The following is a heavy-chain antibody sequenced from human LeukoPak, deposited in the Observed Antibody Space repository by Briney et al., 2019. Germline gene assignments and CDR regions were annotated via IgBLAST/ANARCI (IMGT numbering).Heavy chain of an antibody. Sequence: SETLSLTCSVSGASMKNSFWSWIRQPPGKGLEWIGYISDSGNTNYNPSLKSRVTFSIDTSKGQFYLNLRSVTAADTALYFCARNRFYLTGAHYFDPWGRGTQVTVSS. CDR3: ARNRFYLTGAHYFDP. J-gene: IGHJ5*02. D-gene: IGHD2/OR15-2a*01. CDR2: ISDSGNT. CDR1: GASMKNSF. V-gene: IGHV4-59*01.